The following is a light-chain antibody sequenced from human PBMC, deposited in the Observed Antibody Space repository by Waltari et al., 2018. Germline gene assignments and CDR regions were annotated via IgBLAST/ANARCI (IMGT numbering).Light chain of an antibody. Sequence: QSVLTQPPSASGTPGQRVTISCSGSRSNIGSNSVNWYQQPPGTAPKLLIFSNNQRPSGVPDRFSGSKSGTSASLAISGLQAEDEADYSCAAWDDSPNAVVFGGGTKLTVL. CDR2: SNN. CDR1: RSNIGSNS. V-gene: IGLV1-44*01. J-gene: IGLJ2*01. CDR3: AAWDDSPNAVV.